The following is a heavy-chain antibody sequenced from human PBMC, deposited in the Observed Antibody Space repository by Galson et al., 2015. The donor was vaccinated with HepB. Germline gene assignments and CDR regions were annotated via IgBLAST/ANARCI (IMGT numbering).Heavy chain of an antibody. D-gene: IGHD1-26*01. CDR1: GFTFSDYY. J-gene: IGHJ4*02. CDR2: ISSSGSTI. Sequence: SLRLSCAASGFTFSDYYMSWIRQAPGKGLEWVSYISSSGSTIYYADSVKGRFTISRDNAKNSLYLQMNSLRAEDTAVYYCAREEYSGSSSGLIDYWGQGTLVTVSS. V-gene: IGHV3-11*01. CDR3: AREEYSGSSSGLIDY.